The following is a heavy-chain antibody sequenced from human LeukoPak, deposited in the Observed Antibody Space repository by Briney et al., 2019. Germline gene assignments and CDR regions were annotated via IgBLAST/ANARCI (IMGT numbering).Heavy chain of an antibody. Sequence: SETLSLTCAVYGGSFSGYYWSWIRQPPGKGLEWIGEINHSGSTNYNPSLKSRVTISVDTSKNQFSLKLSSVTAADTAVYYCARLTKAYYDILTGYYSRDLFDYWGQGTLVTVSS. D-gene: IGHD3-9*01. V-gene: IGHV4-34*01. CDR1: GGSFSGYY. J-gene: IGHJ4*02. CDR3: ARLTKAYYDILTGYYSRDLFDY. CDR2: INHSGST.